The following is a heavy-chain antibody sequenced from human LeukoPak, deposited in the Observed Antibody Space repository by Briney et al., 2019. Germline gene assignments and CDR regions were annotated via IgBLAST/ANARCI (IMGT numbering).Heavy chain of an antibody. D-gene: IGHD6-13*01. CDR2: FDPEDGET. V-gene: IGHV1-24*01. CDR1: GYTLTELS. Sequence: VASVKVSCKVSGYTLTELSMHWVRQAPGKGLEWMGGFDPEDGETIYAQKFQGRVTMTEDTSTDTAYMELSSLRSEDTAVYYCATATHSSSWWEVDYWGQGTLVTVSS. CDR3: ATATHSSSWWEVDY. J-gene: IGHJ4*02.